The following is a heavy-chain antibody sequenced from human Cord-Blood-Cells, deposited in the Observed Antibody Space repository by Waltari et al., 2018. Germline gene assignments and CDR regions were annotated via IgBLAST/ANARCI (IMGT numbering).Heavy chain of an antibody. CDR1: GYSISSGYY. CDR2: IYHSGNT. D-gene: IGHD4-17*01. Sequence: QVQLQESGPGLVKPSETLSLTCTVSGYSISSGYYWGWIRQPPGKGLEWIGSIYHSGNTYNNPSLKRRVTISVETSKNQFSLKLSSVTAADTAVYYCATTVTNWFDPWGQGTLVTVSS. CDR3: ATTVTNWFDP. J-gene: IGHJ5*02. V-gene: IGHV4-38-2*02.